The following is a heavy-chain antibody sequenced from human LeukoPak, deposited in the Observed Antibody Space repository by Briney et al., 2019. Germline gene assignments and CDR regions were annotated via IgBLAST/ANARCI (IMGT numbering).Heavy chain of an antibody. V-gene: IGHV3-23*01. Sequence: PGGSLRPSCAASGFTFSSYAMTWVRQAPGKGLEWVSAISTSGDSTYYADSVRGRFTISRDNSKNTLYLQMTSLRAEDTAVYYCARKVYHRFDYWGQGTPVTVSS. CDR2: ISTSGDST. CDR3: ARKVYHRFDY. D-gene: IGHD2-2*01. CDR1: GFTFSSYA. J-gene: IGHJ4*02.